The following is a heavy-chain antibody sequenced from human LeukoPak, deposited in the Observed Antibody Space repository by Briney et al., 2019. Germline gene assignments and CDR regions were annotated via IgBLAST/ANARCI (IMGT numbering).Heavy chain of an antibody. CDR2: ISYDGSNK. CDR3: AKVDPRTDAFDI. Sequence: GGSLRLSCAASGFTFSSYGMHWVRQAPGKGLEWVAVISYDGSNKYYADSVKGRFTISRDNSKNTLYLQMNSLRAKDTAVYYCAKVDPRTDAFDIWGQGTMVTVSS. J-gene: IGHJ3*02. V-gene: IGHV3-30*18. CDR1: GFTFSSYG. D-gene: IGHD1-1*01.